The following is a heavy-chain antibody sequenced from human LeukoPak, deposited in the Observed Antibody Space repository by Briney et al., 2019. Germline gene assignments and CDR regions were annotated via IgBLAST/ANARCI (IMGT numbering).Heavy chain of an antibody. V-gene: IGHV3-23*01. J-gene: IGHJ4*02. CDR1: GFTFSSYA. CDR3: ARDISGYYYFDY. D-gene: IGHD3-22*01. Sequence: GGSLRLSCAASGFTFSSYAMSWVRQSPGRGLEWVSAISGSDAGTYYADSVKGRFTISRDNSKNTLYLQMNSLRAEDTAVYYCARDISGYYYFDYWGQGTLVTVSS. CDR2: ISGSDAGT.